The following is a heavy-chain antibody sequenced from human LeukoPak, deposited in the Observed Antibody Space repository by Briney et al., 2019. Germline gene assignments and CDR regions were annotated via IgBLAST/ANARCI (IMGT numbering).Heavy chain of an antibody. CDR1: GYSFTNYW. CDR2: IYPGDSDT. J-gene: IGHJ4*02. CDR3: ARHTTGSYTHFDY. Sequence: KPGESLKISCKGSGYSFTNYWIGWVRQMPGKGLEWMGIIYPGDSDTRYSPSFQGQVTISADKSISTAYLQWSSPKASDTAIYYCARHTTGSYTHFDYWGQGTLVTVSS. V-gene: IGHV5-51*01. D-gene: IGHD1-26*01.